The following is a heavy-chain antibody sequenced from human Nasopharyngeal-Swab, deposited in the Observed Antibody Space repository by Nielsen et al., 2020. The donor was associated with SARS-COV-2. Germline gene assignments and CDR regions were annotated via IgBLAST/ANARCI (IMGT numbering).Heavy chain of an antibody. CDR1: GFTFSNSG. J-gene: IGHJ4*02. CDR2: ISYDGSNE. CDR3: AKDVHADYGGIDY. V-gene: IGHV3-30*18. D-gene: IGHD4/OR15-4a*01. Sequence: GGSLRLSCAASGFTFSNSGMDWVRQAPGKGLEWVAVISYDGSNEYYGDSAKGRFTISRDNSKNTLYLQMNSLRVDDTAVYYCAKDVHADYGGIDYWGQGIPVTVSS.